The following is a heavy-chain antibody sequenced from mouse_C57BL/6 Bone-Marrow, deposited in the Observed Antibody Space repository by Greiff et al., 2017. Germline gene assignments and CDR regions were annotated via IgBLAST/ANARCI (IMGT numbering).Heavy chain of an antibody. CDR2: IYPSDSET. J-gene: IGHJ2*01. V-gene: IGHV1-61*01. CDR3: ARSGGTTVVATGYFDY. D-gene: IGHD1-1*01. CDR1: GYTFTSYW. Sequence: VQLQPPGAELVRPGSSVKLSCKASGYTFTSYWMDWVKQRPGQGLEWIGNIYPSDSETHYNQKFKDKATLTVDKSSSTAYMQLSSLTSEDSAVYYCARSGGTTVVATGYFDYWGQGTTLTVSS.